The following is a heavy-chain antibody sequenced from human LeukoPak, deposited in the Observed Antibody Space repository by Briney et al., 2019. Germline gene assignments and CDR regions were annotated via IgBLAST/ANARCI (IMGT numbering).Heavy chain of an antibody. CDR3: ARGTYYYDSSGYHH. Sequence: SETLSLTCTVSGGSNSSYYWSWIRQPPGKGLEWIGYIYYSGSTNYNPSLKSRVTISVDTSKNQFSLKLSSVTAADTAVYYCARGTYYYDSSGYHHWGQGTLVTVSS. V-gene: IGHV4-59*01. CDR2: IYYSGST. CDR1: GGSNSSYY. D-gene: IGHD3-22*01. J-gene: IGHJ5*02.